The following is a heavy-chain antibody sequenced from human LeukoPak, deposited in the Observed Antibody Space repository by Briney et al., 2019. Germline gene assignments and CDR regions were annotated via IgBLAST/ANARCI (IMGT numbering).Heavy chain of an antibody. CDR1: GGSFSGYY. J-gene: IGHJ4*02. CDR2: INHSGST. CDR3: ASGYGSGSYFYVYYFDY. D-gene: IGHD3-10*01. Sequence: PSETLPLTCAVYGGSFSGYYWSWIRQPPGKGLEWIGEINHSGSTNYNPSLKSRVTISVDTSKNQFSLKLSSVTAADTAVYYCASGYGSGSYFYVYYFDYWGQGTLVTVSS. V-gene: IGHV4-34*01.